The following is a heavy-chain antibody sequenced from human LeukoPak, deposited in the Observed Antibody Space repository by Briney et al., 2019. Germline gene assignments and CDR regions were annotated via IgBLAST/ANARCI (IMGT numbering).Heavy chain of an antibody. D-gene: IGHD3-10*01. V-gene: IGHV1-2*02. Sequence: ASVKVSCRASGYTFTGYYMHWVRQAPGQGLEWMGWINPNSGGTNYAQKFQGRVTMTRDTSISTAYMELSRLRSDDTAVYYCARHGELLWFGELVPWGQGTLVTVSS. CDR2: INPNSGGT. CDR1: GYTFTGYY. CDR3: ARHGELLWFGELVP. J-gene: IGHJ5*02.